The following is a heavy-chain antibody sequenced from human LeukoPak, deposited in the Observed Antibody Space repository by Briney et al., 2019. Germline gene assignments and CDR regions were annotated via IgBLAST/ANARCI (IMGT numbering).Heavy chain of an antibody. CDR1: GGSISSYY. Sequence: SETLSLTCTVSGGSISSYYWSWIRQSPGRGLECIGYISSSGSTNYNPSLKSRVTISVDTSKNQFSLRLTSVTAADTAVYYCAHYDRRGWGAFDIWGQGTMVTVSS. J-gene: IGHJ3*02. D-gene: IGHD4-17*01. CDR3: AHYDRRGWGAFDI. V-gene: IGHV4-59*01. CDR2: ISSSGST.